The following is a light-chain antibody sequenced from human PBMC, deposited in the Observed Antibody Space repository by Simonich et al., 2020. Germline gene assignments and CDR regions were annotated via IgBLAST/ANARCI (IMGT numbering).Light chain of an antibody. CDR3: MQGTHWPLT. CDR1: QSLVHSDGNTH. V-gene: IGKV2-30*02. CDR2: KVS. Sequence: DVVMTQSPLSLPVTLGQPASISCRSSQSLVHSDGNTHLNWFQQRPGQSPRSLIYKVSNRDSGVPDRFSGSGSGTDFTLKISRVEAEDVGVYYCMQGTHWPLTFGGGTKVEIK. J-gene: IGKJ4*01.